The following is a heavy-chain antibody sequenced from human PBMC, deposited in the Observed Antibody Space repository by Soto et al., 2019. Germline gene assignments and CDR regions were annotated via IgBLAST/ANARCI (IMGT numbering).Heavy chain of an antibody. V-gene: IGHV4-30-2*01. Sequence: SETLSLTCAVSGGSISSGGYSWCWIWHPPGKGLEWIGYIYHSGSTYYNPSLKSRVTISVDRSKNQFSLKLSSVTAADTAVYYCARVGYCSGGSCPFDYWGQGTLVTVSS. CDR3: ARVGYCSGGSCPFDY. CDR2: IYHSGST. J-gene: IGHJ4*02. CDR1: GGSISSGGYS. D-gene: IGHD2-15*01.